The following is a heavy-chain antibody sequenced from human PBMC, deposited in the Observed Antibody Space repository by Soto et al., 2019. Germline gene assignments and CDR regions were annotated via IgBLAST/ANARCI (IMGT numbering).Heavy chain of an antibody. Sequence: LETLPLTWTVSGGSISSSSYYWGWIRQPPGKGLEWIGSIYYGGSTYYNPSLKSRVTISVDTSKNQFSLKLSSVTAADTAVYYCARLYGDYDYWGQGTQVTVSS. CDR2: IYYGGST. J-gene: IGHJ4*02. CDR3: ARLYGDYDY. D-gene: IGHD4-17*01. V-gene: IGHV4-39*01. CDR1: GGSISSSSYY.